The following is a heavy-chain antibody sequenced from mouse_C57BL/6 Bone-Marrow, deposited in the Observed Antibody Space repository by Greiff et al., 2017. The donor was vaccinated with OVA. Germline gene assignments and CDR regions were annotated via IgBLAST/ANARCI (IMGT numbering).Heavy chain of an antibody. D-gene: IGHD2-2*01. CDR2: IDPENGDT. CDR3: TTMVTYYFDD. J-gene: IGHJ2*01. Sequence: VQLQQSGAELVRPGASVKLSCTASGFNIKDDYMPWVKQRPEQGLEWIGWIDPENGDTEYASKFQGKATITADTSSNTAYLQLSSLTSEDTAVYYCTTMVTYYFDDWGQGTTLTVSS. CDR1: GFNIKDDY. V-gene: IGHV14-4*01.